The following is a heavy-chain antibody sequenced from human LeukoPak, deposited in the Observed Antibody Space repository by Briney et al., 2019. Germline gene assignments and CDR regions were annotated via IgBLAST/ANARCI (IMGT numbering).Heavy chain of an antibody. J-gene: IGHJ4*02. CDR2: IIPIFGTA. Sequence: SVKVSCKASGGTFSSYAISWVRQAPGQGLEWMGGIIPIFGTANYVQKFQGRVMITLDESTSTAYMELSSLRSEDTAVYYCALVGAHKVLSGDYWGQGTLVTVSS. CDR3: ALVGAHKVLSGDY. V-gene: IGHV1-69*01. CDR1: GGTFSSYA. D-gene: IGHD1-26*01.